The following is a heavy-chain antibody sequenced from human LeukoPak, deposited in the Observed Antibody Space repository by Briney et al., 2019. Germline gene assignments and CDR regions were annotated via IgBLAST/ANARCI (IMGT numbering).Heavy chain of an antibody. CDR1: GFTFSSYG. CDR3: ARDSIAVAGTFDY. D-gene: IGHD6-19*01. Sequence: PGRSLRLSCAASGFTFSSYGVHWVRQAPGKGLEWVAVIWYDGSNKYYADSVKGRFTISRDNSKNTLYLQMNSLRAEDTAVYYCARDSIAVAGTFDYWGQGTLVTVSS. J-gene: IGHJ4*02. CDR2: IWYDGSNK. V-gene: IGHV3-33*01.